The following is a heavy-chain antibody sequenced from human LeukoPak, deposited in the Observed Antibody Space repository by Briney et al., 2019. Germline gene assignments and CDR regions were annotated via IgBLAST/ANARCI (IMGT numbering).Heavy chain of an antibody. J-gene: IGHJ4*02. V-gene: IGHV7-4-1*02. D-gene: IGHD2-21*02. CDR2: INTNTGNP. CDR3: AREGYCGGDCHFDY. CDR1: GYTFTSYG. Sequence: ASVKVSCKASGYTFTSYGMNWVRQAPGQGLEWMGWINTNTGNPTYAQGFTGRFVFSLDTSVSTAYLQISSLKAEDTAVYYCAREGYCGGDCHFDYWGQGTLVTVTS.